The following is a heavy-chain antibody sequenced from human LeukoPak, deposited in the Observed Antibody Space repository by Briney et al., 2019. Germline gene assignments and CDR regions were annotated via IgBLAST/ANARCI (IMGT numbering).Heavy chain of an antibody. CDR2: IYYSGST. Sequence: SETLSLTYTVSGGSISTSSYYWGWIRQPPGKGLEWIGYIYYSGSTNYNPSLKSRVTISVDTSKNQFSLKLSSVTAADTAVYYCASVEYSSGWYYFDYWGQGTLVTVCS. D-gene: IGHD6-19*01. CDR1: GGSISTSSYY. J-gene: IGHJ4*02. V-gene: IGHV4-61*05. CDR3: ASVEYSSGWYYFDY.